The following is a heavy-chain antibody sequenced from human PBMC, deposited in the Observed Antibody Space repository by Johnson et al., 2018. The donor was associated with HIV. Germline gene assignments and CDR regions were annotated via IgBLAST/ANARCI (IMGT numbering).Heavy chain of an antibody. Sequence: EVQLVESGGGLVQPGGSLTLSCAASGFTFSNYWMTWVRQAPGKGLEWVANIKEDGNEKYFVDSVKGRFTISRDNSKKTLYLQMKSLRVEDTAVYYCAKGTSEGRVNAFEIWGQGTMVTVSS. CDR3: AKGTSEGRVNAFEI. D-gene: IGHD3-10*01. J-gene: IGHJ3*02. CDR2: IKEDGNEK. CDR1: GFTFSNYW. V-gene: IGHV3-7*01.